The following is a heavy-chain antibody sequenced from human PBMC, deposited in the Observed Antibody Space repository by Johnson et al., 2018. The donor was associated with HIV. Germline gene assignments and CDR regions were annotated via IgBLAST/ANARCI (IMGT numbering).Heavy chain of an antibody. Sequence: LQLVESGGGLVQPGGSLRLSCPASGFTFSNYDMHWVRQATGKRLEWVSGIGTTGDTFFLDSVKGRFTISRDTAKNSLYLQMNSLRGEDTAAYYCARGAYCGGDCYSGLGALDVWGQGTMVTVSP. D-gene: IGHD2-21*02. J-gene: IGHJ3*01. CDR3: ARGAYCGGDCYSGLGALDV. CDR2: IGTTGDT. CDR1: GFTFSNYD. V-gene: IGHV3-13*01.